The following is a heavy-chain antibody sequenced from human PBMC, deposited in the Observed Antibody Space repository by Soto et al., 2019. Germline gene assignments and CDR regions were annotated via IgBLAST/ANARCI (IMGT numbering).Heavy chain of an antibody. D-gene: IGHD6-13*01. CDR3: ARFGAAAAHDDN. V-gene: IGHV4-31*03. Sequence: SETLSLTCTVSGGSISSGGYYWSWIRQHPGKGLEWIGYIYYSGSTYYNPSLKSRVTISVDTSKNQFSLKLTSVTAADTAVYYCARFGAAAAHDDNWGRGVLVTVSS. J-gene: IGHJ4*01. CDR2: IYYSGST. CDR1: GGSISSGGYY.